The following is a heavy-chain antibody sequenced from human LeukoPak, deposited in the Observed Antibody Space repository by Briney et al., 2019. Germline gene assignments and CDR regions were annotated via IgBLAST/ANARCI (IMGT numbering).Heavy chain of an antibody. V-gene: IGHV4-38-2*01. CDR2: IFHSGDI. Sequence: SETLSLTCSVSGFSINTNYYWGWVRQPPGRGLEWIGTIFHSGDIFDNPSLRSRVTMYVDTSKNKFMLKLTSVTAADTAVYYCARSWGNLYYLDYWGQGALVTVSS. CDR1: GFSINTNYY. CDR3: ARSWGNLYYLDY. D-gene: IGHD3-16*01. J-gene: IGHJ4*02.